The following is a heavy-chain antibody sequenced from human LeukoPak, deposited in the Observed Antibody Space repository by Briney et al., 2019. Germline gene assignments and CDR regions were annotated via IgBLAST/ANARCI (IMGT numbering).Heavy chain of an antibody. Sequence: GGSLRLSCAASGFTFSSYAMSWVRQAPGKGLEWVSAISGSGGSTYHADSVKGRFTISRDNSKNTLYLQMNSLRAEDTAVYYCARGGGMRSWYDFDYWGQGILVTVSS. J-gene: IGHJ4*02. CDR1: GFTFSSYA. CDR2: ISGSGGST. V-gene: IGHV3-23*01. CDR3: ARGGGMRSWYDFDY. D-gene: IGHD6-13*01.